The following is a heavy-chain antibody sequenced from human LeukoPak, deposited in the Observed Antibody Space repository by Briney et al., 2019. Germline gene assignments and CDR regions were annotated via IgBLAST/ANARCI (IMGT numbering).Heavy chain of an antibody. D-gene: IGHD3-3*01. V-gene: IGHV4-34*01. Sequence: PSETLSLTCAVYGGSFSGYYWSWIRQPPGKGLEWIGEINHSGSTNCNPSLKSRVTISVDTSKNQFSLKLSSVTAADTAVYYCARFTLNFWSGYYMLGNYYGMDVWGQGTTVTVSS. CDR1: GGSFSGYY. CDR2: INHSGST. CDR3: ARFTLNFWSGYYMLGNYYGMDV. J-gene: IGHJ6*02.